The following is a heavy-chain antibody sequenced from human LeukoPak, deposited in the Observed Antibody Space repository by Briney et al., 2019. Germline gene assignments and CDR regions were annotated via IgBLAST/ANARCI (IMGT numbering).Heavy chain of an antibody. CDR1: GYNFTSYG. CDR2: ISAYNGNT. J-gene: IGHJ4*02. V-gene: IGHV1-18*01. CDR3: ARAIGYCSSTSCYIQGPRDY. Sequence: ATVKVSCKASGYNFTSYGISWVRQAPGQGLEWMGWISAYNGNTNYAQKLQGRVTMTTDTSTSTAYMELRSLRSDDTAVYYCARAIGYCSSTSCYIQGPRDYWGQGTLVTVSS. D-gene: IGHD2-2*02.